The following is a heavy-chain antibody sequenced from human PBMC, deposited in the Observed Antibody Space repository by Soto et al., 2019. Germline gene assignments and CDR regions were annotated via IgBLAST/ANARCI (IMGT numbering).Heavy chain of an antibody. J-gene: IGHJ4*02. Sequence: QITLKESGPTLVKPTQTLTLTCTFSGFSLSTYGMGMGWIRQPPGKAPEWLSVIYWDDDKRYSPSLKSRLTLTKDTSKSQVVLTMTDVDPVDTATYYCAHVFWRGIKHYFDYWGQGSLVTVSS. CDR3: AHVFWRGIKHYFDY. D-gene: IGHD2-21*01. CDR2: IYWDDDK. V-gene: IGHV2-5*02. CDR1: GFSLSTYGMG.